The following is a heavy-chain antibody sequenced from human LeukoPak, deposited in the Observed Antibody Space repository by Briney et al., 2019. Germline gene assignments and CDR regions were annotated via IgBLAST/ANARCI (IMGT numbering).Heavy chain of an antibody. Sequence: GGSLRLSCAASGFTFSSYAMHWVRQAPGKGLEWVAVISYDGSNKYYADSVKGRFTISRDNSKNTLYLQMNSLRAEDTAVYYCARDLGLYDFWSGYPGDSYWGQGTLVTVSS. D-gene: IGHD3-3*01. J-gene: IGHJ4*02. V-gene: IGHV3-30-3*01. CDR1: GFTFSSYA. CDR2: ISYDGSNK. CDR3: ARDLGLYDFWSGYPGDSY.